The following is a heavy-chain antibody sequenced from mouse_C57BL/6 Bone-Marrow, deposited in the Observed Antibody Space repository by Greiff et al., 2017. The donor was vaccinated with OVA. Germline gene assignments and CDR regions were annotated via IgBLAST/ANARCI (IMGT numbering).Heavy chain of an antibody. Sequence: EVMLVESGGGLVKPGGSLKLSCAASGFTFSSYAMSWVRQTPEKRLEWVATISDGGSYTYYPDNVKGRFTISRDNAKNNLYLQMSHLKSEDTAMYYCARDRLLLRYPAWFAYWGQGTLVTVSA. CDR2: ISDGGSYT. D-gene: IGHD1-1*01. J-gene: IGHJ3*01. CDR3: ARDRLLLRYPAWFAY. V-gene: IGHV5-4*01. CDR1: GFTFSSYA.